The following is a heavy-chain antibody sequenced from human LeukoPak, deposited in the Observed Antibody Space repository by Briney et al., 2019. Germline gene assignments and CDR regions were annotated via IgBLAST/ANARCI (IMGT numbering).Heavy chain of an antibody. V-gene: IGHV1-2*02. CDR2: INAQSGAP. J-gene: IGHJ4*02. Sequence: ASVKVSCKASGYTFTDYFIHWVRQAPGQGLEWMGWINAQSGAPRYAQIFEGRVTITRDTSIGTVYMQVSRLTSDDTAIYYCARVAGAYAEYYFDYWGQGTLVTVSS. CDR1: GYTFTDYF. D-gene: IGHD1-26*01. CDR3: ARVAGAYAEYYFDY.